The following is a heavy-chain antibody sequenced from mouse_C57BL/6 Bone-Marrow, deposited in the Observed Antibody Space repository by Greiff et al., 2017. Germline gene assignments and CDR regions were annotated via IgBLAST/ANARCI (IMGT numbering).Heavy chain of an antibody. CDR3: ARSGSNYEDYYAMDY. D-gene: IGHD1-1*01. CDR1: GYTFTSYW. V-gene: IGHV1-7*01. J-gene: IGHJ4*01. CDR2: INPSSGYT. Sequence: VQLQQSGAELAKPGASVKLSCKASGYTFTSYWMHWVKQRPGQGLEWIGYINPSSGYTKYNQKFKDKATLPADKSSSTAYMQLSSLTYEDSAVLYCARSGSNYEDYYAMDYWGQGTSVTVSS.